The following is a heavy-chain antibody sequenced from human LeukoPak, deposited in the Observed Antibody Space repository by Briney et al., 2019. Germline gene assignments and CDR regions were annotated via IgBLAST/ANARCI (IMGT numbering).Heavy chain of an antibody. CDR1: GFTFTNYE. D-gene: IGHD3-10*01. CDR3: ARVMEYYYYYMDV. J-gene: IGHJ6*03. Sequence: GGSLRLPCAASGFTFTNYEMNWVRQAPGKGLEWVSYISNSGSIIYYADSVKGRFTISRDNAKNSLYLQMNSLRAEDTAVYYCARVMEYYYYYMDVWGKGTTVTISS. V-gene: IGHV3-48*03. CDR2: ISNSGSII.